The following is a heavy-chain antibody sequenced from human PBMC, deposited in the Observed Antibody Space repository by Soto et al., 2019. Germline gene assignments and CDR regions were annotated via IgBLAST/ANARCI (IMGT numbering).Heavy chain of an antibody. CDR2: IKSGGPT. CDR3: IWSGTNRFAS. D-gene: IGHD1-1*01. V-gene: IGHV3-15*01. J-gene: IGHJ1*01. Sequence: EVQLVESGGGLVNPGGSLRLSCTASGFTFSDAWMAWVRQAPGKGLEWVGRIKSGGPTDYGEPVKGRFTVSRDDSKNTIYLQMNSLKAEDTAVYYCIWSGTNRFASWGRGTLVTVYS. CDR1: GFTFSDAW.